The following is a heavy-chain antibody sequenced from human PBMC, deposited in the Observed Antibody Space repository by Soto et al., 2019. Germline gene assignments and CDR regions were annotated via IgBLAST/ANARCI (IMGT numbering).Heavy chain of an antibody. J-gene: IGHJ4*02. V-gene: IGHV3-15*01. CDR3: TADPLGNTALVRRHY. Sequence: PGGSLRLSCAASGFTFSSAWMSWVRQAPGKGLEWVGRIKSETDGGTTDYAAHVKGRFTMSRDNSKNTLHLQMNSPKTEDTAVYSCTADPLGNTALVRRHYWGPGTLVTVSS. D-gene: IGHD6-6*01. CDR1: GFTFSSAW. CDR2: IKSETDGGTT.